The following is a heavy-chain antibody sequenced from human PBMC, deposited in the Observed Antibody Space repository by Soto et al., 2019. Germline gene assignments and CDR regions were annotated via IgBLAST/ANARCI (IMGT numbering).Heavy chain of an antibody. V-gene: IGHV4-59*13. CDR3: AREDSSGWVYYVDS. CDR1: GGSISSYF. D-gene: IGHD6-19*01. J-gene: IGHJ4*02. Sequence: SDTLSLTCSVTGGSISSYFWNWIRQPTGTGLEWIGYIYKDGSANYNPSLKSRLTISIDTSKNHFSLNLRSVTAADTAVYYWAREDSSGWVYYVDSWGKGTLVTVS. CDR2: IYKDGSA.